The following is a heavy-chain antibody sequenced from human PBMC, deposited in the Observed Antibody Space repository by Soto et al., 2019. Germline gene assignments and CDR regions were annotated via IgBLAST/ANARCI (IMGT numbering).Heavy chain of an antibody. CDR2: IKQDGSEK. CDR3: AREPHSSSWHRTYYYYYYGMDV. J-gene: IGHJ6*02. V-gene: IGHV3-7*03. D-gene: IGHD6-13*01. Sequence: EVQLVESGGGLVQPGGSLRLSCAASGFTFSSYWMSWVRKAPGKGLEWVANIKQDGSEKYYVDSVKGRFTISRDNAKNSLYLQMNSLRAEDTAVYYCAREPHSSSWHRTYYYYYYGMDVWGQGTTVTVSS. CDR1: GFTFSSYW.